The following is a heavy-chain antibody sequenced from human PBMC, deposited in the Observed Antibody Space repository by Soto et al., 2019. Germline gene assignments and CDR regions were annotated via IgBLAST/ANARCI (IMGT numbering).Heavy chain of an antibody. CDR3: AREGETVAGGIYYYYGMDV. CDR2: ISAYNGNT. Sequence: ASVKVSCTASGCTFTSYGISWVRQAPGQGLEWMGWISAYNGNTNYAQKLQGRVTMTTDTSTSTAYMELRSLRSDDTAVYYCAREGETVAGGIYYYYGMDVWGQGTTVTVSS. D-gene: IGHD6-19*01. V-gene: IGHV1-18*01. CDR1: GCTFTSYG. J-gene: IGHJ6*02.